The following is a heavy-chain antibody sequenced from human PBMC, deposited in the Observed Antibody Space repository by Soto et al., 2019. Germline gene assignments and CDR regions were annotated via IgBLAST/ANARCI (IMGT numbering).Heavy chain of an antibody. CDR3: ARGSRARNYNYYGMDV. V-gene: IGHV1-69*02. Sequence: QVQLVQSGAEVKKPGSSVKVSCKASGGTFSSYTISWVRQAPGQGLEWMGRIIPILGIANYAQKFQGRVTITADKSTSTAYMELRSLRSEDTAVYYCARGSRARNYNYYGMDVWGQGTTVTVSS. CDR2: IIPILGIA. D-gene: IGHD2-15*01. J-gene: IGHJ6*02. CDR1: GGTFSSYT.